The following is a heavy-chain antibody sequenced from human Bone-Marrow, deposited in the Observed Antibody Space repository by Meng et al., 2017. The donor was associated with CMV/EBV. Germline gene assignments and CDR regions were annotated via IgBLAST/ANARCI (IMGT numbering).Heavy chain of an antibody. CDR3: ARGVGARGYWYFDL. CDR1: GFTVSSNY. Sequence: AASGFTVSSNYMSWVRQAPGKGLEWVSVIYSGGSTYYADSVKGRFTISRDNSKNTLYLQMNSLRAEDTAVYYCARGVGARGYWYFDLWGRGTLVTVSS. CDR2: IYSGGST. D-gene: IGHD1-26*01. V-gene: IGHV3-53*01. J-gene: IGHJ2*01.